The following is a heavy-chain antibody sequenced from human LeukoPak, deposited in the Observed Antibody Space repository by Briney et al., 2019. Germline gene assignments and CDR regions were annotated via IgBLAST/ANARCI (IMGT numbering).Heavy chain of an antibody. CDR1: GYTFTYHY. D-gene: IGHD1-26*01. Sequence: ASVSLSYTASGYTFTYHYIHLVPQAPGQGLEWMGIINPDNGNTSYGRRFQGRVTMTRDTSTSTVYMELSSLDSDDTAVYYCARESDVGKDFDYWGQGTLITVSS. J-gene: IGHJ4*02. CDR3: ARESDVGKDFDY. CDR2: INPDNGNT. V-gene: IGHV1-46*01.